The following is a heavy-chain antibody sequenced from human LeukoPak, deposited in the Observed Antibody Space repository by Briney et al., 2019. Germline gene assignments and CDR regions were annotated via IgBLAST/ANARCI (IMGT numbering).Heavy chain of an antibody. Sequence: GGSLRLSCAASGFAFSSYGMHWVRQAPGKGLEWVAFIRFDGSDKYYADSVKGRFTISRDNSKNTLYLQMNSLRAEDTAAYYCAKTQNQWLGTFDYWGQGTLVTVSS. CDR1: GFAFSSYG. D-gene: IGHD6-19*01. CDR2: IRFDGSDK. J-gene: IGHJ4*02. CDR3: AKTQNQWLGTFDY. V-gene: IGHV3-30*02.